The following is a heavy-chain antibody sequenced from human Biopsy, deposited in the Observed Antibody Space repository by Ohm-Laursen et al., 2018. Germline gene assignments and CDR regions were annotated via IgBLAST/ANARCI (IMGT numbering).Heavy chain of an antibody. CDR1: GFTFSDHH. V-gene: IGHV3-11*01. J-gene: IGHJ4*02. D-gene: IGHD2-15*01. CDR3: ARARDDFVVVPAAFFDF. CDR2: ISSSGATI. Sequence: GFLRLSCSASGFTFSDHHMAWVRQAPGKGLEWLSYISSSGATIKYADSVKGRFTISRDNAKNSLYLRMNSLRAEDTAVYFCARARDDFVVVPAAFFDFWGQGTLVTVSS.